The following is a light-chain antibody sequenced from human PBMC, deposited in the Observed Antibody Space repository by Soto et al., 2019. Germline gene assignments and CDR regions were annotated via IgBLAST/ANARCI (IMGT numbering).Light chain of an antibody. Sequence: EIVLTQSPATLSLSPGERATLSCRASQSIGLAIAWYQHKPGQAPRLLIFDASQRATGIPARFRGSGYGTDFTLSISSLEPEDFAVYYCQQRTDRPPWTVGRGTKVDIK. CDR3: QQRTDRPPWT. CDR2: DAS. CDR1: QSIGLA. J-gene: IGKJ1*01. V-gene: IGKV3-11*01.